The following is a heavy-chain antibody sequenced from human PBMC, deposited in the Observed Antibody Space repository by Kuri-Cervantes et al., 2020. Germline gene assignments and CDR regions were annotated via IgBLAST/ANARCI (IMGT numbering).Heavy chain of an antibody. D-gene: IGHD3-22*01. CDR1: GFTFSSYG. CDR3: AKDYANSGYPIDY. Sequence: GGSLRLSCAASGFTFSSYGMHWVRQAPGKGLEWVAVISYDGSNKYYADSVKGRFTISRDNSKNTLCLQMNSLRAEDTAVYYCAKDYANSGYPIDYWGQGTRVTVSS. J-gene: IGHJ4*02. CDR2: ISYDGSNK. V-gene: IGHV3-30*18.